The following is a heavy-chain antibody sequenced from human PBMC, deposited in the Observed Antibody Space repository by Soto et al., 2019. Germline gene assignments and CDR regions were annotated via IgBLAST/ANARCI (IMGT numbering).Heavy chain of an antibody. J-gene: IGHJ3*02. D-gene: IGHD4-17*01. CDR2: IYYSGST. Sequence: SETLSLTCTVSGGSISSGGYYWSWIRQHPGKGLEWIGYIYYSGSTYYNPSLKSRVTISVDTSKNQFSLKLSSVTAADTAMYYCARGVYGDYWADAFDIWGQGTMVTVSS. V-gene: IGHV4-31*03. CDR3: ARGVYGDYWADAFDI. CDR1: GGSISSGGYY.